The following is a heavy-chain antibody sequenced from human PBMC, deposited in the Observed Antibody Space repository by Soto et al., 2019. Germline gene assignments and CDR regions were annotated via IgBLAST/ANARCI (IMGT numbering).Heavy chain of an antibody. CDR2: IHYSGSA. CDR3: ARAIIYGDYYYYGMDV. CDR1: GGSINSYF. Sequence: SETLSLTCTVSGGSINSYFWTWIRQSPGKGLQWIGYIHYSGSANYNPSLKTRVTISVDTSKNQFSLKLSSVTAADTAVYYCARAIIYGDYYYYGMDVWGQGTTVTVSS. D-gene: IGHD4-17*01. V-gene: IGHV4-59*01. J-gene: IGHJ6*02.